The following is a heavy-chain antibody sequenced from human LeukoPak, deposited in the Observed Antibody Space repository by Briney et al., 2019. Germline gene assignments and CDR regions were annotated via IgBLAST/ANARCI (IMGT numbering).Heavy chain of an antibody. V-gene: IGHV3-66*01. J-gene: IGHJ4*02. CDR2: ISDSGGST. CDR1: GFTVSSNY. D-gene: IGHD1-26*01. CDR3: ARDESIAGPTTADY. Sequence: GGSLRLSCAASGFTVSSNYMSWVRQAPGKGLEWISVISDSGGSTYYADSVKGRFTISRDNSKNTLFLQMNSLRAEDTAVYYCARDESIAGPTTADYWGQGTLVSVSS.